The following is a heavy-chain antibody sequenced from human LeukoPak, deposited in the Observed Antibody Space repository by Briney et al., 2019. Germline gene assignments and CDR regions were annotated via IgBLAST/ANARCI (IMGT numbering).Heavy chain of an antibody. CDR1: GGSISSGGYY. CDR2: IYYSGST. V-gene: IGHV4-31*03. J-gene: IGHJ6*02. CDR3: ARASYGDYDPSYGMDV. D-gene: IGHD4-17*01. Sequence: SGTLSLTCTVSGGSISSGGYYWSWSRQHPGKGLEWIGYIYYSGSTYYNPSLKSRVTISVDTSKNQFSLKLSSVTAADTAVYYCARASYGDYDPSYGMDVWGQGTTVTVSS.